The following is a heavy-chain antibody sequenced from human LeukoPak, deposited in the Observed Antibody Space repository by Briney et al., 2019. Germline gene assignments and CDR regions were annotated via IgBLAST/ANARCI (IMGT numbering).Heavy chain of an antibody. J-gene: IGHJ5*02. CDR2: INPNSGGT. CDR1: GYTFTGYY. V-gene: IGHV1-2*02. D-gene: IGHD3-22*01. CDR3: ARSSPRTYYYDSIP. Sequence: ASVKVSCKASGYTFTGYYMHWVRQAPGQGLEWMGWINPNSGGTNYAQKFQGRVTMTRDTSISTAYMELSRLRSDDTAVYYCARSSPRTYYYDSIPWGQGTLVTVSS.